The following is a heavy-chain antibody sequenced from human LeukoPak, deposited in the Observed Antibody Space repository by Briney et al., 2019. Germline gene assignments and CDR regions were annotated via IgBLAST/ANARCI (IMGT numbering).Heavy chain of an antibody. J-gene: IGHJ6*03. V-gene: IGHV3-23*01. CDR3: GRQWSGLVYYMDV. Sequence: WGSLRLSCAASGFTFSNYAMRWVRQAPGKGLAGVSGISCSGCSTYYADSVKGRFTLSIDNSKNTQYLHMNSLRAEDTAVYYCGRQWSGLVYYMDVWGKGTTVTVSS. D-gene: IGHD3-10*01. CDR1: GFTFSNYA. CDR2: ISCSGCST.